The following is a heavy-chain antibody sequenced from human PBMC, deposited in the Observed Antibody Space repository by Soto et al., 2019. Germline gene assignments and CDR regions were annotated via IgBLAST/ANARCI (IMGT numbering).Heavy chain of an antibody. D-gene: IGHD2-8*02. J-gene: IGHJ2*01. Sequence: EVQLLESGGGLVQPGGSLRLSCAASGFTFNNDAMNWVRQAPGKGLEWVSGISRSGDSTYYADSVKGRFTISRDNSQNTLYLQMNSLRVEDTAVYFCAKFGTGGHFFWYFDLWGRGTLVTVSS. CDR3: AKFGTGGHFFWYFDL. CDR1: GFTFNNDA. CDR2: ISRSGDST. V-gene: IGHV3-23*01.